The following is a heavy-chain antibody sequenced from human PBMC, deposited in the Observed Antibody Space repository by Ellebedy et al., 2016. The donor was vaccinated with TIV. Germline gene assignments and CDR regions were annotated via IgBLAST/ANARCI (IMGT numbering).Heavy chain of an antibody. Sequence: GESLKISCAASGFTFNNYAMSWVRQAPGKGLEWVSTISHTGTRTYYANSVEGRFLISRDISKRTLYLQMNSLRAEDTAVYYCAKGRGGGSDSSAPRYYFDYWGLGTLVTVSS. D-gene: IGHD6-19*01. CDR1: GFTFNNYA. V-gene: IGHV3-23*01. CDR3: AKGRGGGSDSSAPRYYFDY. J-gene: IGHJ4*02. CDR2: ISHTGTRT.